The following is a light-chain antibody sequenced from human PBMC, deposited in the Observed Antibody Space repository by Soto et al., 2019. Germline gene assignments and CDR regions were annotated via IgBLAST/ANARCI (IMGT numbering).Light chain of an antibody. Sequence: IGWTQSPGTLSLSPGAVATHSCSASQAVHSRCLSWYQQKVGQAPRLLIYASSKRATGIPDRFSGSGSGTDFTLTSSRRAPEDFAVYYCQLFDKPQGTVGQGTKVDI. CDR3: QLFDKPQGT. CDR2: ASS. J-gene: IGKJ1*01. CDR1: QAVHSRC. V-gene: IGKV3-20*01.